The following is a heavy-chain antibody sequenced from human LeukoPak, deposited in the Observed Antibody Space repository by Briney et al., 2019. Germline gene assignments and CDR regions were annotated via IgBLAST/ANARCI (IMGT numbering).Heavy chain of an antibody. J-gene: IGHJ6*03. CDR1: GGSFSGYY. V-gene: IGHV4-34*01. CDR2: INWRGST. CDR3: AHEGRITMVRQNYYYYYMDV. D-gene: IGHD3-10*01. Sequence: SSETLSLTCAVYGGSFSGYYWSWLRQPPGKGLEWLGEINWRGSTNYNPSLKSRVPISVDTSKNQFSLKLSSVTAADTAVYYCAHEGRITMVRQNYYYYYMDVWGKGTTLTVSS.